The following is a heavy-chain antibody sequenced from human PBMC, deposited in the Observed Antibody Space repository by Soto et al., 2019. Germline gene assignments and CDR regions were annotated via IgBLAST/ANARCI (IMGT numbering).Heavy chain of an antibody. CDR3: AKPFSSGLTDYYFDY. V-gene: IGHV3-23*01. D-gene: IGHD6-19*01. CDR2: ISGSGGGT. CDR1: GFTFSNLA. J-gene: IGHJ4*02. Sequence: GGSLRLSCAASGFTFSNLAMSWVRQAPGKGLEWVSAISGSGGGTYYADSVKGRFTISRDNSKNTLYLQMNSLRAEDTAVYYCAKPFSSGLTDYYFDYWGQGTLVTVSS.